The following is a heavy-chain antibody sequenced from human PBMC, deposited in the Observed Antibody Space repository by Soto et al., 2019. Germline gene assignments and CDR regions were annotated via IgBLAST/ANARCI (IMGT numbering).Heavy chain of an antibody. CDR3: ARRQDYYDSSGYYNDAFDI. V-gene: IGHV4-39*01. CDR1: GGSMSSSSYY. Sequence: QLQLQESGPGLVKPAETLSLICSVSGGSMSSSSYYWGWIRQPPGKGLEWLGNVYHSGRSYYNPSLKSRLTISVHPSKNQFSLTLNSVTAADTAVYYCARRQDYYDSSGYYNDAFDIWGQGTEVTVSS. D-gene: IGHD3-22*01. CDR2: VYHSGRS. J-gene: IGHJ3*02.